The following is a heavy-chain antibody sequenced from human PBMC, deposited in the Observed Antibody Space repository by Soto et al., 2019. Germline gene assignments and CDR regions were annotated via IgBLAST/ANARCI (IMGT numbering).Heavy chain of an antibody. CDR3: AGGDNYYALGV. CDR1: ASTFSNYI. Sequence: QLQLEESGGGVVQPGRSLRLSCAASASTFSNYIMHWVRQAPGKGLEWVAFISYDGSNSNYADFVEGRFTISRDNPKNMLYLQLSSLRPDDPAVYYCAGGDNYYALGVWGQGTTVTVSS. V-gene: IGHV3-30*04. CDR2: ISYDGSNS. D-gene: IGHD2-15*01. J-gene: IGHJ6*02.